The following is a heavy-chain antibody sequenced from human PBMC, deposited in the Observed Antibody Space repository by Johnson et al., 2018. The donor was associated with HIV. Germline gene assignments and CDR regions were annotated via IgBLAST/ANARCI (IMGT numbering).Heavy chain of an antibody. J-gene: IGHJ3*02. CDR1: GFTFSNAW. D-gene: IGHD6-13*01. CDR2: LKSKTDGGTT. V-gene: IGHV3-15*01. CDR3: TTAASSSWYGEDAFDI. Sequence: VQLVESGGGLVKPGGSLRLSCAASGFTFSNAWMSWVRQAPGKGLEWVGRLKSKTDGGTTDYAAPVNGRFTNSRDDSKNTRYLQMNSLKTEDTAVYYCTTAASSSWYGEDAFDIWGQGTMVTVSS.